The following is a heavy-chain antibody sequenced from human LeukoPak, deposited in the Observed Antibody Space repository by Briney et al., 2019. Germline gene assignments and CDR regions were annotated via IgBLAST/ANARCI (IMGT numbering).Heavy chain of an antibody. D-gene: IGHD3-16*01. V-gene: IGHV3-72*01. J-gene: IGHJ4*02. CDR2: IRNKAKDYTT. CDR3: ASVSAGLIEY. Sequence: GGSLRLSCATSGFSFSDHYMDWVRQAPGKGLEWVGHIRNKAKDYTTEYAASVEGRFTISRDDSKDSLYVQMNSLKTEDTAVYYCASVSAGLIEYWGQGTLVIVSS. CDR1: GFSFSDHY.